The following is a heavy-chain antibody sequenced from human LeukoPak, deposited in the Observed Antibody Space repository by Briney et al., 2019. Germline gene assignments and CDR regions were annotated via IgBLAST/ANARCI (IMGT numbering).Heavy chain of an antibody. CDR3: VSNIGYCSSTSCYTWGIFDY. D-gene: IGHD2-2*02. V-gene: IGHV1-69*05. CDR1: GGTFSSYA. Sequence: SVKVSCKASGGTFSSYAISWVRQAPGQGLEWMGGIIPIFGTANYAQKFQGRVTITTDESTSTAYMELSSLRSEDTAVYYCVSNIGYCSSTSCYTWGIFDYWGQGTLVTVSS. J-gene: IGHJ4*02. CDR2: IIPIFGTA.